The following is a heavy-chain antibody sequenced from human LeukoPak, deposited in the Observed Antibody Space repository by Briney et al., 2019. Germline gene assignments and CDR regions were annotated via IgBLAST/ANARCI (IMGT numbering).Heavy chain of an antibody. D-gene: IGHD3-22*01. CDR1: GFTFDDYA. CDR2: ISWNSGSI. CDR3: AKDNSHYYDSSGYYPYYFDY. J-gene: IGHJ4*02. V-gene: IGHV3-9*01. Sequence: SGGSLRPSCAASGFTFDDYAMPWVRQAPGKGLEWVSGISWNSGSIGYADSVKGRFTISRDNAKNSLYLQMNSLRAEDTALYYCAKDNSHYYDSSGYYPYYFDYWGQGTLVTVSS.